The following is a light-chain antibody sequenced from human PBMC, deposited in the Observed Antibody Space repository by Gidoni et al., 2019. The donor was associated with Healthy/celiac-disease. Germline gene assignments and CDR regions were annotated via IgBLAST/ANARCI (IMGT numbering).Light chain of an antibody. V-gene: IGLV3-1*01. CDR3: QAWDSSTAPNWV. J-gene: IGLJ3*02. CDR2: QDS. CDR1: KLGDKY. Sequence: SYELTQPPSVSVSPGQTASITSSGDKLGDKYACWYQQKPGQSPVLVIYQDSKRPSGIPERFSGSNSGNTATLTISGTQAMDEADYYCQAWDSSTAPNWVFGGGTKLTVL.